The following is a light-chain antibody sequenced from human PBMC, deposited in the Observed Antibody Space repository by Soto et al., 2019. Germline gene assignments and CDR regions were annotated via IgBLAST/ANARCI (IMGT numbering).Light chain of an antibody. CDR3: SSYAGSNNYV. J-gene: IGLJ1*01. V-gene: IGLV2-8*01. CDR2: EVS. CDR1: SGDVGGYNY. Sequence: QSVLTQPPSASGSPGQSVTISCTGTSGDVGGYNYVSWYPQHPGKAPKLMIFEVSERPSGVPDRFSASKSGNTASLTVSGLQAEDEADYYCSSYAGSNNYVFGTGTKVTVL.